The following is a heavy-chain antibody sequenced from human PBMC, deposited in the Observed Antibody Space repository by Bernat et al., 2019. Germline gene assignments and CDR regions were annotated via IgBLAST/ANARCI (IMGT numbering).Heavy chain of an antibody. V-gene: IGHV3-7*01. CDR3: ARDPAYGAIDL. CDR1: GFTFSHSW. D-gene: IGHD4/OR15-4a*01. J-gene: IGHJ5*02. Sequence: EVQLVESGGGLVQPGVSLRLSCATSGFTFSHSWMSWLRQAPGKGLEWVANIKEDGGQTNYMDSAKGRFTMSTDNAKNSLFLQMNSLKAEDTAVYFCARDPAYGAIDLWGQGTLVTVSS. CDR2: IKEDGGQT.